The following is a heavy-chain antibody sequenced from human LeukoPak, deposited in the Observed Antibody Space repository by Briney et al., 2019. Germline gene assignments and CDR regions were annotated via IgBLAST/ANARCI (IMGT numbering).Heavy chain of an antibody. V-gene: IGHV4-4*09. J-gene: IGHJ4*02. CDR2: IYTSGST. D-gene: IGHD5-18*01. Sequence: SETLSLTCTVSGGSISSYYWSWIRQPPGKGLEWTGYIYTSGSTNYNPSLKSRVTISVDTSKNQFSLKLSSVTAADTAVYFCARLNLDTAMVVDYWGQGTLVTVSS. CDR3: ARLNLDTAMVVDY. CDR1: GGSISSYY.